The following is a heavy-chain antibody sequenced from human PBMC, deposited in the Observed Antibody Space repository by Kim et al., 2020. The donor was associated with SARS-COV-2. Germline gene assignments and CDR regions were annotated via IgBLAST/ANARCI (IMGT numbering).Heavy chain of an antibody. D-gene: IGHD2-2*01. Sequence: GGSLRLSCAASGFTFSNAWMSWVRQAPGKGLEWVGRIKSKTDGGTTDYAAPVKGRFTISRDDSKNTLYLQMNSLKTEDTAVYYCTTRGYCSSTSCKYYYYYGMDVWGQGTTVTVSS. CDR3: TTRGYCSSTSCKYYYYYGMDV. CDR1: GFTFSNAW. J-gene: IGHJ6*02. V-gene: IGHV3-15*01. CDR2: IKSKTDGGTT.